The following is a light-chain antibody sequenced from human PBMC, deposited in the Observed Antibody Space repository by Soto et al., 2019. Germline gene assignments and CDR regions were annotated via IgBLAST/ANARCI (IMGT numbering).Light chain of an antibody. CDR3: QQYYATPRS. Sequence: DIVMTQSPDSLAVSLGERATINCKSSQSVSHSSNGDNYLAWYQQKPGQPPKLLIYWASTRESGVPDRFSGSGSGTDFTLTITSLQAEDVAVYYCQQYYATPRSFGGGTKVEIK. CDR2: WAS. J-gene: IGKJ4*01. CDR1: QSVSHSSNGDNY. V-gene: IGKV4-1*01.